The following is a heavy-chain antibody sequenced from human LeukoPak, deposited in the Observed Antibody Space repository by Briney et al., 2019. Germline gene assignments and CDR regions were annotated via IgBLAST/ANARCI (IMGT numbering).Heavy chain of an antibody. CDR3: ARARGSSDLTYYFDY. Sequence: GGSLRLSCAAYGFTFSSYAMSWVRQAPGKGLEYVSAISSNGGSTYYANSVKGRFTISRDNSKNTLYLQMGSLRAEDMAVYYCARARGSSDLTYYFDYWGQGTLVTVSS. CDR2: ISSNGGST. J-gene: IGHJ4*02. V-gene: IGHV3-64*01. D-gene: IGHD2-2*01. CDR1: GFTFSSYA.